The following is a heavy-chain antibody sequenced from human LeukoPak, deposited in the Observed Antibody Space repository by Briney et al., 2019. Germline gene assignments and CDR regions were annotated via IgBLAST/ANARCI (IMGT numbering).Heavy chain of an antibody. J-gene: IGHJ4*02. CDR1: GFTFSSYA. V-gene: IGHV3-23*01. CDR2: ISGSGGST. CDR3: AKTHRSRWYPETFDY. Sequence: GGSLRLSCAASGFTFSSYAMSWVRQAPGRGLEWVSAISGSGGSTYYADSVKGRFTISRDNSKNTLYLQMNSLRAEDTAVYYCAKTHRSRWYPETFDYWGQGTLVTVSS. D-gene: IGHD6-19*01.